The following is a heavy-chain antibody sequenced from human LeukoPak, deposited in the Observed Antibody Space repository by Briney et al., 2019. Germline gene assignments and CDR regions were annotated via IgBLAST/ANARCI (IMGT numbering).Heavy chain of an antibody. J-gene: IGHJ4*02. V-gene: IGHV4-34*01. CDR1: GGSFSGYY. CDR2: INHSGST. CDR3: ARGGRAWQQLVGRFDY. Sequence: PSETLSLTCAVYGGSFSGYYWSWLRQPPGKGLEWIGEINHSGSTNYNPSFKSRVTISVDTSKNQFSLKLSSVTAADTAVYYCARGGRAWQQLVGRFDYWGQGTLVTVSS. D-gene: IGHD6-13*01.